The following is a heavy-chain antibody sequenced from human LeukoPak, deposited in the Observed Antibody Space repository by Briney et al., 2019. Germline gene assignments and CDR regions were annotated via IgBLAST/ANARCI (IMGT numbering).Heavy chain of an antibody. Sequence: ESGPTLVNPTQTLTRTCTFSGFSLRTTGVGVGWIRQPPGKALEWLTLVFWDDDKRYSPSLMSRLTIIKDTSKSQVVLIMTNVDYVDAATYYCAYQWPDSGSVARGPRYFDYWGQGILVTVSS. CDR2: VFWDDDK. V-gene: IGHV2-5*02. J-gene: IGHJ4*02. CDR3: AYQWPDSGSVARGPRYFDY. CDR1: GFSLRTTGVG. D-gene: IGHD6-25*01.